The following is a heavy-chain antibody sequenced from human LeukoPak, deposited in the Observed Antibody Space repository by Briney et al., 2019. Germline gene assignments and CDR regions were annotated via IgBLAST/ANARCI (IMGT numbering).Heavy chain of an antibody. J-gene: IGHJ4*02. Sequence: TGGSLRLSCAASGFTFSSYTMSWVRQAPGKGLEWVAVISYDGSNKYYADSVKGRFTISRDNSKNTLYLQMNSLRAEDTAVYYCAKDLEGTIPAGDFDYWGQGTLVTVSS. CDR1: GFTFSSYT. V-gene: IGHV3-30*18. CDR2: ISYDGSNK. CDR3: AKDLEGTIPAGDFDY. D-gene: IGHD1-1*01.